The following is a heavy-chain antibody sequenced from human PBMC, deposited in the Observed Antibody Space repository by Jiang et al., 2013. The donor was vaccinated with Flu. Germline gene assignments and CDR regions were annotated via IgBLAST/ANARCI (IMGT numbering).Heavy chain of an antibody. CDR3: AAATSVTMWAFDF. J-gene: IGHJ3*01. CDR2: VSFTGDY. CDR1: GGPINSGGYY. Sequence: SQTLSLTCTVSGGPINSGGYYWSWIRLSAGKGLEWLGHVSFTGDYYYTPSSNPSLRSRLTLSVDLSRNEVSLSLRSVTAADTAVYFCAAATSVTMWAFDFWGQGTMVTAAS. V-gene: IGHV4-30-4*01. D-gene: IGHD3-10*02.